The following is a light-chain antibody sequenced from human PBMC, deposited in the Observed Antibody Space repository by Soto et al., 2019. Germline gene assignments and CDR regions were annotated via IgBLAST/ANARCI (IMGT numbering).Light chain of an antibody. CDR3: SSYAGSSLV. CDR2: DVS. V-gene: IGLV2-8*01. J-gene: IGLJ1*01. CDR1: SSDVGGYNY. Sequence: SALTQPPSASGSPGQSVTISCTGTSSDVGGYNYVSWYQQHPGKAPKLIIYDVSKRPSGVPDRLSGSKSGNTASLTVSGLQAEDEADYYCSSYAGSSLVFGTGTKVTVL.